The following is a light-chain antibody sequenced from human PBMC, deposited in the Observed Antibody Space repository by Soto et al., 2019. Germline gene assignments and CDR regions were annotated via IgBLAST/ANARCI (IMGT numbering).Light chain of an antibody. Sequence: QSALTQPPSASGSPGQSVTISCTGTSSDVGGYDYVSWYQQHPGKAPKLIIYEVNKRPSGVPDRFSGSKSGNTASLTVSGLQAEDDADYYCTSYAGSNNPPVVFGGGTKLTVL. CDR3: TSYAGSNNPPVV. J-gene: IGLJ2*01. CDR1: SSDVGGYDY. V-gene: IGLV2-8*01. CDR2: EVN.